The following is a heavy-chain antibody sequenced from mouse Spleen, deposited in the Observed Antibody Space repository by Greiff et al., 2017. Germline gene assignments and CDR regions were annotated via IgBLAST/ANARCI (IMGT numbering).Heavy chain of an antibody. V-gene: IGHV1-69*01. Sequence: QVQLQQPGAELVMPGASVKLSCKASGYTFTSYWMHWVKQRPGQGLEWIGEIDPSDSYTNYNQKFKGKATLTVDKSSSTAYMQLNSLTSEDSAVYYCARSAVAWFAYWGQGTLVTVSA. CDR2: IDPSDSYT. CDR1: GYTFTSYW. CDR3: ARSAVAWFAY. J-gene: IGHJ3*01.